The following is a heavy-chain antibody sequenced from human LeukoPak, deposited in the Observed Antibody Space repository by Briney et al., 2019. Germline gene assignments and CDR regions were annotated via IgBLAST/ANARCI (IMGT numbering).Heavy chain of an antibody. Sequence: SETLSLTCTVSGGSISSSSYYWGWIRQPPGKGLEWIGSMYYSGSTYYNPSLKSRVTISVDTSKNQFSLKLSSVTAADTAVYYCARITGYFWYYFDYWGQGTLVTVSS. V-gene: IGHV4-39*07. CDR2: MYYSGST. CDR3: ARITGYFWYYFDY. J-gene: IGHJ4*02. D-gene: IGHD1-26*01. CDR1: GGSISSSSYY.